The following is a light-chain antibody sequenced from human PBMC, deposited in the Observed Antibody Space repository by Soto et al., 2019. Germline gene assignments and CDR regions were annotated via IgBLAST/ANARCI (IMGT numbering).Light chain of an antibody. J-gene: IGKJ5*01. V-gene: IGKV3-11*01. CDR1: QSVSSK. CDR3: QQRSNWPPIT. CDR2: DAS. Sequence: ERVMTQSPGTLSVSQGERATLSCRASQSVSSKLAWYQQKPGQAPRLLIYDASIRATGTPARFSGSGSGTDFTLTISSLEPEDFAVYYCQQRSNWPPITFGQGTRLEIK.